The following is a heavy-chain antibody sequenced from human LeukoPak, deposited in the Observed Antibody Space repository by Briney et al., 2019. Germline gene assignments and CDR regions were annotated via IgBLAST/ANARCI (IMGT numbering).Heavy chain of an antibody. CDR1: GFTFSDYW. J-gene: IGHJ3*01. CDR2: IKQDGSEK. Sequence: GGSLRLSCATAGFTFSDYWMSWVRQAPGKGLEWVANIKQDGSEKNYVDSVRGRFTISRDNAKNSLYLQMNSLRAEDTAVYYCARSDAFDFWGQGTMVTVSS. CDR3: ARSDAFDF. V-gene: IGHV3-7*01.